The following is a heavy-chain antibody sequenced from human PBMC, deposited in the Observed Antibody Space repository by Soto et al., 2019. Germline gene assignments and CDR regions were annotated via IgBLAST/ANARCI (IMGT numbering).Heavy chain of an antibody. CDR3: LFGSGRNVFAY. V-gene: IGHV4-59*08. J-gene: IGHJ4*02. CDR1: GGSISSYY. CDR2: IYYSGST. Sequence: PSETLSLTCTVSGGSISSYYWSWIRQPPGKGLEWIGYIYYSGSTNYNPSPKRRVTISVDTSKTQFSLKLSSVTAADTAVFFCLFGSGRNVFAYCGQRTLVTGSS. D-gene: IGHD2-15*01.